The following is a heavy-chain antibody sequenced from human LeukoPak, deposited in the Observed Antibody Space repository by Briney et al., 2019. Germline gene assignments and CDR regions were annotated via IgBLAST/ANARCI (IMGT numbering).Heavy chain of an antibody. Sequence: GGSLRLSCAASGFTFSNYWMHWVRQAPGKGLVWVSRIDSDGSSTTYADSVKGRFAISRDNAKNTLYLQMNSLRAEDTAVYYCATDDDDGDSSPEYWGQGTLVTVSS. CDR1: GFTFSNYW. CDR2: IDSDGSST. D-gene: IGHD4-17*01. V-gene: IGHV3-74*01. CDR3: ATDDDDGDSSPEY. J-gene: IGHJ4*02.